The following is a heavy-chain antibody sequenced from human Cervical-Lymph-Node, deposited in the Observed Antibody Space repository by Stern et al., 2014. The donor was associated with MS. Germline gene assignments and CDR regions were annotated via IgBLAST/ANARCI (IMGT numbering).Heavy chain of an antibody. CDR3: AADSPPGDYGAFDV. J-gene: IGHJ3*01. CDR2: IVVGSGNT. CDR1: GFTFNNSA. V-gene: IGHV1-58*01. Sequence: QLVQSGPEVKKPGTSLKVSCKASGFTFNNSAVQWVRQAPGQRLEWIGWIVVGSGNTDYAQKLQERVTITRDMSTGTAYMDLYSLRSEDTAVYYCAADSPPGDYGAFDVWGQGTRVTVSS. D-gene: IGHD4-17*01.